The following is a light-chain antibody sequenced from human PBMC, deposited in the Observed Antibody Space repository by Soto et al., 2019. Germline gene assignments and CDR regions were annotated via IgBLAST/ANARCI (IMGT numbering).Light chain of an antibody. V-gene: IGKV3-11*01. CDR1: QSVSSF. J-gene: IGKJ2*01. CDR2: DAS. Sequence: EIVLTQSPATLSLSPGERATLSCRASQSVSSFLAWYQHKPGQAPRLLIYDASNRATGIPARFSGSGSGTDFTLTISSLEPEDFAVYYCQQRSSWPYTFGQGTKLETK. CDR3: QQRSSWPYT.